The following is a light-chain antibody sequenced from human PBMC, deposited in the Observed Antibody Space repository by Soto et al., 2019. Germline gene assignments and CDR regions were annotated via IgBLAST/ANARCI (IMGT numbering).Light chain of an antibody. CDR3: LLHYYYPRS. Sequence: AIQMTQSPSSLSASVGDRVTITCRASQGIRIDLAWYQQQPGKAPKLLIYSASSLQSGVPSRFSGSGSGRDFTLTISSLQPEDFATYYCLLHYYYPRSFGGGTKVEIK. J-gene: IGKJ4*01. V-gene: IGKV1-6*02. CDR2: SAS. CDR1: QGIRID.